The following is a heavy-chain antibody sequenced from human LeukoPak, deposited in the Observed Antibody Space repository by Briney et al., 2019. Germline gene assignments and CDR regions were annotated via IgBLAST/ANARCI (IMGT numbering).Heavy chain of an antibody. CDR2: INIDGSTT. Sequence: GGSLRLSCAASGFSFSSYWMHWVGQAPGKGVVWVSRINIDGSTTTYADSVKGGLTISRDKAKNTLSLQMNSLRADDTAVYYCISDHTGHDDYWGQGTLVTVSS. CDR3: ISDHTGHDDY. V-gene: IGHV3-74*01. CDR1: GFSFSSYW. D-gene: IGHD1-1*01. J-gene: IGHJ4*02.